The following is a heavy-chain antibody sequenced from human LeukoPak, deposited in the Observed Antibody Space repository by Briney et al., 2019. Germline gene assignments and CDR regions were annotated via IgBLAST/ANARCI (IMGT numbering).Heavy chain of an antibody. D-gene: IGHD2-15*01. V-gene: IGHV3-48*03. CDR2: ISSSGTTI. CDR3: ARRYCSGGTCNHLDY. Sequence: PGGSLRLSCEASGFTFSSYQMNWVRQAPGKGLEWVSYISSSGTTIYYAESVKGRFTISRDNAENSLYLQMNSLRAEDTAVYYCARRYCSGGTCNHLDYWGQGTLVTVSS. J-gene: IGHJ4*02. CDR1: GFTFSSYQ.